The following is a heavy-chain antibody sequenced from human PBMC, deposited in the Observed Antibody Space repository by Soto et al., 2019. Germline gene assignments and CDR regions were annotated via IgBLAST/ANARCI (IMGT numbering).Heavy chain of an antibody. V-gene: IGHV4-34*01. D-gene: IGHD3-16*02. CDR3: ARGSGGYDYVWGSYRYYYYYGMDV. CDR2: INHSGST. Sequence: PSETLSLTCAVYGGSFSGYYWSWIRQPPGKGLEWIGEINHSGSTNYNPSLKSRVTISVDTSKNQFSLKLSSVTAADTAVYYCARGSGGYDYVWGSYRYYYYYGMDVWGLGTTVTVSS. J-gene: IGHJ6*02. CDR1: GGSFSGYY.